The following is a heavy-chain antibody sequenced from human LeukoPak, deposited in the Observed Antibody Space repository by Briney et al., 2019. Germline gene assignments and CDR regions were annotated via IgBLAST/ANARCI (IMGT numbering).Heavy chain of an antibody. Sequence: PGGSLRLSCAASGFTFSSYTMNWVRQAPGKGLEWVSSISTSSTYIYYADSVKGRFTISRDNAKNSLYLQMNSLRAEDTAVYYCARDPPFIIGTTFFDYWGQGTLVTVSS. CDR2: ISTSSTYI. CDR1: GFTFSSYT. D-gene: IGHD1-20*01. V-gene: IGHV3-21*01. J-gene: IGHJ4*02. CDR3: ARDPPFIIGTTFFDY.